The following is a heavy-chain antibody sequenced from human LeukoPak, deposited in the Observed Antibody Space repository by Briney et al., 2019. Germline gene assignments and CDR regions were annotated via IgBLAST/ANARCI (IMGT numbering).Heavy chain of an antibody. Sequence: GGSLRLSCAASGFIFSNYGMHWVRQAPGKGLVWVSRSNSDGSSTSYADSVKGRFTISRDNAKNTLYLQMNSLRAEDTAVYYCARMGVVAATPGFDYWGQGTLVTVSS. V-gene: IGHV3-74*01. D-gene: IGHD2-15*01. CDR1: GFIFSNYG. J-gene: IGHJ4*02. CDR3: ARMGVVAATPGFDY. CDR2: SNSDGSST.